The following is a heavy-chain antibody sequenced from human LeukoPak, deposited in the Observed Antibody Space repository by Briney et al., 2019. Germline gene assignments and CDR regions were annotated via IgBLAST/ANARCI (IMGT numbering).Heavy chain of an antibody. Sequence: PGGSLRLSSAASGFTFSSYSMNWVRQAPGKGLEWVSSISSSSSYIYYADSVKGRFTISRDNAKNSLYLQMNSLRAEDTAVYYCARARGSGRLAYFDYWGQGTLVTVSS. CDR3: ARARGSGRLAYFDY. D-gene: IGHD6-19*01. J-gene: IGHJ4*02. CDR2: ISSSSSYI. CDR1: GFTFSSYS. V-gene: IGHV3-21*01.